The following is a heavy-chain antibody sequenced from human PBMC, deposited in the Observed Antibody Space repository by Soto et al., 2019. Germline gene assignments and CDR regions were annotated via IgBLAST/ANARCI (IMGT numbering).Heavy chain of an antibody. Sequence: QVQLVESGGGVVQPGRSLRLSCAASGFTFSAFGMHWVRQAPGKGLEWVAVISNDGNSEHYADSVKGRFTISRDNSKNTFYLQMNSLSVEDTAVYYCAKTITTVGVSSTDRGALLDNWGQGILVSVSS. V-gene: IGHV3-30*18. CDR3: AKTITTVGVSSTDRGALLDN. D-gene: IGHD3-3*01. CDR1: GFTFSAFG. J-gene: IGHJ4*02. CDR2: ISNDGNSE.